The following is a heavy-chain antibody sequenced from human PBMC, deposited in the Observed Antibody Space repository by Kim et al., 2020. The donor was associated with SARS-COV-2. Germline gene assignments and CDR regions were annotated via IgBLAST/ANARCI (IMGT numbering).Heavy chain of an antibody. CDR1: GYTFTSYY. Sequence: ASVKVSCKASGYTFTSYYMHWVRQAPGQGLEWMGIINPSGGSTSYAQKFQGRVTMTRDTSTSTVYMELSSLRSEDTAVYYCASEGYLLPYYYGSGSYYFDYWGQGTLVTVSS. CDR2: INPSGGST. D-gene: IGHD3-10*01. CDR3: ASEGYLLPYYYGSGSYYFDY. V-gene: IGHV1-46*01. J-gene: IGHJ4*02.